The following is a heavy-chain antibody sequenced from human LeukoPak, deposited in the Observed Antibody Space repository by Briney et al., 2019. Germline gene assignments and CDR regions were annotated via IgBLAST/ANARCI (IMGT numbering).Heavy chain of an antibody. D-gene: IGHD6-19*01. CDR1: GGSISSGGYS. CDR2: TYHSGST. Sequence: SETLSLTCAVSGGSISSGGYSWSWIRQPPGKSLEWIGYTYHSGSTYYNPSLKSRVTISVDRSKNQFSLKLSSVTAADTAVYYCASIAVAGPTRSDYWGQGTLVTVSS. CDR3: ASIAVAGPTRSDY. V-gene: IGHV4-30-2*01. J-gene: IGHJ4*02.